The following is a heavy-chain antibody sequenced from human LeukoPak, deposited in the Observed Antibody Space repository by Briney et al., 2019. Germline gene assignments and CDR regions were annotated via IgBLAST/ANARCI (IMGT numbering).Heavy chain of an antibody. CDR1: GGSISSGDYY. Sequence: SETLSLTCTVSGGSISSGDYYWSWIRQHPGKGLEWIGYIYYSGSTYYNPSLKSRVTISVDTSKNQFSLKLSSVTAADTAVYYCARRVRAVAGAFDYWGQGTLVTVSS. CDR2: IYYSGST. V-gene: IGHV4-31*03. J-gene: IGHJ4*02. CDR3: ARRVRAVAGAFDY. D-gene: IGHD6-19*01.